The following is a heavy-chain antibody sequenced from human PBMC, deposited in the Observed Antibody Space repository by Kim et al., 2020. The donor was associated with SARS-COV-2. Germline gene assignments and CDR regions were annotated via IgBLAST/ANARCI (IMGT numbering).Heavy chain of an antibody. J-gene: IGHJ4*02. CDR3: ARDLWLAQRPYYFDY. CDR1: GYIFGNYY. V-gene: IGHV1-46*01. CDR2: INPVNDYT. Sequence: ASVKVSCKTSGYIFGNYYVHWVRQAPGRGLEWMGLINPVNDYTTHSQKFQGRITMTRDTSTSTVYMELTSLTSEDTAIYYCARDLWLAQRPYYFDYWGQGTLVTVSS. D-gene: IGHD6-19*01.